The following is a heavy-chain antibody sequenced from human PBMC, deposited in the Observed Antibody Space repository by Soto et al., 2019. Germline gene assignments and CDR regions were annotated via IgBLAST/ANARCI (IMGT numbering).Heavy chain of an antibody. J-gene: IGHJ3*02. CDR3: ARGLSYYDSSGYSDAFDI. Sequence: HVQLVQSGAEVKKPGSSVKVSCKASGGTFSSYGVSWVRQAPGQGLEWMGRIIPVFGIEHYAQKSQGRVTATANESTRTAHKELSGLTSEDTAVYYCARGLSYYDSSGYSDAFDIWGQGTLVTVSS. CDR1: GGTFSSYG. V-gene: IGHV1-69*01. CDR2: IIPVFGIE. D-gene: IGHD3-22*01.